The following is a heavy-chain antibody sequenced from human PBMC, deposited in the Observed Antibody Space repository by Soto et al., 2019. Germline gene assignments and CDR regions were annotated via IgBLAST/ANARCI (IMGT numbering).Heavy chain of an antibody. J-gene: IGHJ3*02. CDR2: ISGSGGST. V-gene: IGHV3-23*01. Sequence: EVQLLESGGGLVQPGGSLRLSCAASGFTFSSYAMSWVRQAPWKGLAWVSTISGSGGSTYYADSVKGRFTISRDNSTKTRYLQRNSLRAEDTAVYYCAKGFEGSWIQLWLPGAFDIWGQGTMVTVSS. CDR1: GFTFSSYA. D-gene: IGHD5-18*01. CDR3: AKGFEGSWIQLWLPGAFDI.